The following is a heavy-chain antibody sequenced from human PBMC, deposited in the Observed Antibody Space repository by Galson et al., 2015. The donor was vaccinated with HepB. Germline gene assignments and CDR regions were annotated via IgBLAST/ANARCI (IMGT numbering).Heavy chain of an antibody. CDR1: GFTFSYYA. V-gene: IGHV3-23*01. CDR2: ITPSGDNT. CDR3: AKVFPEKTDGWYRQALYYFDS. D-gene: IGHD6-19*01. J-gene: IGHJ4*02. Sequence: SLRLSCAASGFTFSYYAMAWVRQAPGKGLEWISAITPSGDNTYSADSMKGRFFISRDNSQNTLFLQMNSQRADDTAIYFCAKVFPEKTDGWYRQALYYFDSWGQGTRVTVSS.